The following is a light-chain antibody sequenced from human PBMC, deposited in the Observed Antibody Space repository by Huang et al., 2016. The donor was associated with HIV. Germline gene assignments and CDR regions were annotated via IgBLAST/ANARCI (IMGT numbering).Light chain of an antibody. CDR2: WAS. CDR3: QQYYSVPYT. J-gene: IGKJ2*01. CDR1: QSVLYSSDNKNY. V-gene: IGKV4-1*01. Sequence: DIVMTQSPDSLAVSLGERATINCKSSQSVLYSSDNKNYLAWYQQKPGQLPKLLIYWASTRESGVPDRFSGSGSGTDFTLTIRSLQAEDVAFYYCQQYYSVPYTFGQGTKLEIK.